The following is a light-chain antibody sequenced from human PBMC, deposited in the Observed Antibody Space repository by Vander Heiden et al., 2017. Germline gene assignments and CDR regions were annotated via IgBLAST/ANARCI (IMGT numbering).Light chain of an antibody. Sequence: DIQMTQPPSSLSASVGDRVTITCRASQSISSYLNWYQQKPGKAPKLLIYAASSLQSGVPSRFSGSGSGTDFPLTISSLQPEDFATYYCQQSYGTPWTFGPGTKVEIK. CDR3: QQSYGTPWT. CDR2: AAS. V-gene: IGKV1-39*01. CDR1: QSISSY. J-gene: IGKJ1*01.